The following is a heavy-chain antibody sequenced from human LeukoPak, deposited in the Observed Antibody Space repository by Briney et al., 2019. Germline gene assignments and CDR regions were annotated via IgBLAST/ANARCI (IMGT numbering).Heavy chain of an antibody. CDR1: GGSISSNNW. Sequence: KPSETLSLTCAVSGGSISSNNWWNWVRQPPGKGLEWIGAIYHSGTTNYSPSLKSRVTISVDKSKNQFSLKLTSVTAADTAVYYCARKSRTRLGRVYYYYYMDVWGKGTTVTISS. V-gene: IGHV4-4*02. J-gene: IGHJ6*03. CDR2: IYHSGTT. CDR3: ARKSRTRLGRVYYYYYMDV. D-gene: IGHD1-26*01.